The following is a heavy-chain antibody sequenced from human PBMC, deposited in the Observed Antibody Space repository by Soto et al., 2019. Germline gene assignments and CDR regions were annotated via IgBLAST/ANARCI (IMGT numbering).Heavy chain of an antibody. D-gene: IGHD3-3*01. CDR3: ARRAETYYDFWSGPNNMYYFDY. CDR2: IYYSGST. V-gene: IGHV4-39*01. J-gene: IGHJ4*02. Sequence: SETLSLTCTVSGGSISSSSYYWGWIRQPPGKGLEWIESIYYSGSTYYNPSLKSRVTISVDTSKNQFSLKLSSVTAADTAVYYCARRAETYYDFWSGPNNMYYFDYWGQGTLVTVSS. CDR1: GGSISSSSYY.